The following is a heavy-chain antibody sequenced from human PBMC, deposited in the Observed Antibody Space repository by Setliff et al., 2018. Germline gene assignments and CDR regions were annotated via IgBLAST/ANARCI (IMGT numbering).Heavy chain of an antibody. CDR2: IIPIFETT. CDR1: GGTFSNYG. V-gene: IGHV1-69*06. D-gene: IGHD6-6*01. Sequence: SVKVSCKASGGTFSNYGISWVRQAPGQGLEWMGGIIPIFETTNYVEKFQGRVTITADKSTSTAYMELSRLTSEDTAVYYCALEYSNSSPTVYYYMDVWGKGTTVTVSS. CDR3: ALEYSNSSPTVYYYMDV. J-gene: IGHJ6*03.